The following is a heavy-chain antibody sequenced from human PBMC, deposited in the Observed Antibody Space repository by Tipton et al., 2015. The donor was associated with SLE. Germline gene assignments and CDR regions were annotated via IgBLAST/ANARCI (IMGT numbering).Heavy chain of an antibody. Sequence: TLSLTCTVSGGSISSGNYYWTWIRQHPGKGLEWIGRIYSSGSTIYNPSLKSRLTLSLDMSNNQFSLRVRSVTAADTAVYYCARGGGSYYDYWGQGRLVTVSS. CDR2: IYSSGST. J-gene: IGHJ4*02. CDR1: GGSISSGNYY. D-gene: IGHD1-26*01. CDR3: ARGGGSYYDY. V-gene: IGHV4-61*02.